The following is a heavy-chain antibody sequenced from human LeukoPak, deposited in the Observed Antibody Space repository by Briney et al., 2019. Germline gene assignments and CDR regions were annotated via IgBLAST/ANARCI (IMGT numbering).Heavy chain of an antibody. Sequence: TGGSLRLSCAASGFTFSSYGMHWVRQAPGKGLEWVAVISYDGSNKYYADSVKGRFTISRDNSKNTLYLQMNSLRAEDTAVYYCAKDVQQLVPWYFDYWGQGTLVTVSS. D-gene: IGHD6-6*01. CDR2: ISYDGSNK. CDR3: AKDVQQLVPWYFDY. V-gene: IGHV3-30*18. J-gene: IGHJ4*02. CDR1: GFTFSSYG.